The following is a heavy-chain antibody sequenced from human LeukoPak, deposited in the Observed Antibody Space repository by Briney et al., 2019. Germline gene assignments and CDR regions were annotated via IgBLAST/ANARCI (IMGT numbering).Heavy chain of an antibody. J-gene: IGHJ4*02. CDR1: GGSISNSY. V-gene: IGHV4-59*01. D-gene: IGHD3-10*01. CDR3: AGRSRSPNRRRATFDY. CDR2: IHYSGGT. Sequence: SETLSLTCTVSGGSISNSYWSWIRQPPGKGLEWIGYIHYSGGTNFNPSLESRVTMSIDTSNNQFSLRLSSVTAADTAVYYCAGRSRSPNRRRATFDYWGQGTLATVSS.